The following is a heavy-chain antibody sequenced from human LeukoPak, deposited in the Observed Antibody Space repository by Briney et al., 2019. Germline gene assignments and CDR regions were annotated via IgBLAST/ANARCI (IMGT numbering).Heavy chain of an antibody. D-gene: IGHD2-2*01. J-gene: IGHJ6*03. CDR1: GFTFSSYA. CDR2: ISGSGGST. CDR3: ATSAANVYYYYMDV. Sequence: GGSLRLSCAASGFTFSSYAMSWVRQAPGKGLEWVSAISGSGGSTYYADSVKGRFTISRDNSKNTLYLQMNSLRAEDTAVYYCATSAANVYYYYMDVWGKGTTVTVPS. V-gene: IGHV3-23*01.